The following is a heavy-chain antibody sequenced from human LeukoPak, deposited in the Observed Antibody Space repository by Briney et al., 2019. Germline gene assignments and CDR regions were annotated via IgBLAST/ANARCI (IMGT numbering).Heavy chain of an antibody. J-gene: IGHJ4*02. CDR2: IYYSGST. D-gene: IGHD3-10*01. V-gene: IGHV4-59*01. Sequence: SETLSLTCTVSGGSISSYYWSWIRQPPGKGLEWIGYIYYSGSTNYNPSLKSRVTISVDTSKNQFSLKLSSVTAADTAVYYCARVRYYYGSGSYDFDYWGQGTPVTVSS. CDR3: ARVRYYYGSGSYDFDY. CDR1: GGSISSYY.